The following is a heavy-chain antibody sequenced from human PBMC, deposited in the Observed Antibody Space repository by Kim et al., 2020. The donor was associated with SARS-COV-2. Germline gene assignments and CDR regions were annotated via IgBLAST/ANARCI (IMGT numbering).Heavy chain of an antibody. CDR2: ISSSSSYT. D-gene: IGHD3-10*01. CDR1: GFTFSDYY. V-gene: IGHV3-11*06. J-gene: IGHJ5*02. CDR3: ARDGYYYGSGYGVRHNWFDP. Sequence: GSLRLSCAASGFTFSDYYMSWIRQAPGKGLEWVSYISSSSSYTNYADSVKGRFTISRDNAKNSLYLQMNSLRAEDTAVYYCARDGYYYGSGYGVRHNWFDPWGQGTLVTVSS.